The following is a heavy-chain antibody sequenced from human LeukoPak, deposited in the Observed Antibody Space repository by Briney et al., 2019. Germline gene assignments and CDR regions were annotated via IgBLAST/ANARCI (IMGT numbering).Heavy chain of an antibody. J-gene: IGHJ4*02. D-gene: IGHD3-3*01. CDR1: GVSISSYY. CDR3: ARAREWLLSPYYFDY. CDR2: IYYSGST. V-gene: IGHV4-59*01. Sequence: SETLSLTCTVSGVSISSYYWSWIRQPPGKGLEWIGYIYYSGSTNYNPSLKSRVTISVDTSKNQFSLKLSSVTAADTAVYYCARAREWLLSPYYFDYWGQGTLVTVSS.